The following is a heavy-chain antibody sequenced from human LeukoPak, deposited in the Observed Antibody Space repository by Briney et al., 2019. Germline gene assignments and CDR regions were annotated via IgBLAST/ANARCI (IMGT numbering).Heavy chain of an antibody. CDR2: ISSSSSYI. CDR1: GFTFSSYW. J-gene: IGHJ5*02. CDR3: ARESEGGNWFDP. V-gene: IGHV3-21*01. Sequence: PGGSLRLSCAASGFTFSSYWMSWVRQAPGKGLEWVSSISSSSSYIYYADSVKGRFTISRNNAKNSLYLQMNSLRAEDTAVYYCARESEGGNWFDPWGQGTLVTVSS.